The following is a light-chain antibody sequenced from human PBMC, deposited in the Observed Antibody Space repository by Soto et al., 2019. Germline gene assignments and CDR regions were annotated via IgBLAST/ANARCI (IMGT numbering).Light chain of an antibody. CDR3: QQYNNWPGT. J-gene: IGKJ1*01. V-gene: IGKV3-15*01. Sequence: EIVMTQSPATLSVSPWERATLSCRASQSISSNLAWYQQKPGQAPRLLISGASTRATGISARFSGSGSGTEFTLTISSLQSEDFAVYYCQQYNNWPGTFGQGTKVDIK. CDR2: GAS. CDR1: QSISSN.